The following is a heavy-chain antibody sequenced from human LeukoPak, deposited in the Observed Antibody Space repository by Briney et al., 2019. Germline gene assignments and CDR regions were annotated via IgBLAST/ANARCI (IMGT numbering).Heavy chain of an antibody. D-gene: IGHD7-27*01. Sequence: PGGSLRLSCAASGFTFSSFAMSWVRQAPGKGLEWVSTISGSGGSTYYADSVKGRFTISRDNAKNSLYLQMNSLRAKDTAVYYCARGSNWAFDYWGQGTLVTVSS. CDR3: ARGSNWAFDY. CDR1: GFTFSSFA. V-gene: IGHV3-23*01. CDR2: ISGSGGST. J-gene: IGHJ4*02.